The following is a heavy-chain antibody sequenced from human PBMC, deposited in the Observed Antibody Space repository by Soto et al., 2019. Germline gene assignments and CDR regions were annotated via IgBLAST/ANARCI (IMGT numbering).Heavy chain of an antibody. CDR1: GYNYNLHW. CDR2: IYPGDSDT. Sequence: PGESLKISCRGCGYNYNLHWISWVRQKPGRGLEWMGIIYPGDSDTRYNPSFQGQVTISVDKSINTAYLQWDSLEASDTATYYCARHLRSYDFFQYYYGIDVWGQGSTVTVSS. V-gene: IGHV5-51*01. J-gene: IGHJ6*02. D-gene: IGHD3-16*01. CDR3: ARHLRSYDFFQYYYGIDV.